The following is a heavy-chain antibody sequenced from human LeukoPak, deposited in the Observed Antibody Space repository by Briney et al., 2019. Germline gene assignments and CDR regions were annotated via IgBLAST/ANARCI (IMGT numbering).Heavy chain of an antibody. CDR3: ATPSLYYDSSGYDY. CDR1: GYTLTELS. J-gene: IGHJ4*02. V-gene: IGHV1-24*01. CDR2: FDPEDGET. D-gene: IGHD3-22*01. Sequence: ASVKVSCKVFGYTLTELSMHWVRQAPGKGLEWMGGFDPEDGETIYAQKFQGRVTMTEDTSTDTAYMELSSLRSEDTAVYYCATPSLYYDSSGYDYWGQGTLVTVSS.